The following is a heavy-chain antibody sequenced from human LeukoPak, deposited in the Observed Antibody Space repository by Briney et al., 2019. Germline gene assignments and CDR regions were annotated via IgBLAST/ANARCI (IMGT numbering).Heavy chain of an antibody. V-gene: IGHV4-4*07. CDR1: GGSISSYY. J-gene: IGHJ6*03. CDR3: AREGPHLPYYYYMDV. CDR2: IYTSGST. Sequence: SETLSLTCTVSGGSISSYYWSWIRQPAGKGLEWIGRIYTSGSTNYSPSLKSRVTMSVDTSKNQFSLKLSSVTAADTAVYYCAREGPHLPYYYYMDVWGKGTTVTVSS.